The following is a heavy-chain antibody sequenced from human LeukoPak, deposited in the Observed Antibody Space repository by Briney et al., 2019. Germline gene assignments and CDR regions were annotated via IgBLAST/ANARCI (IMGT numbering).Heavy chain of an antibody. Sequence: SETLSLTCAVYGGSFSGYYWSWARQPPGKGVEWIGEINHSGSTNYNPSLRSRVTISVDTSKNQFSLKLYSVTAADTAVYYCARVNQAVADHFDYWGQGTLVTVSS. CDR1: GGSFSGYY. J-gene: IGHJ4*02. CDR3: ARVNQAVADHFDY. D-gene: IGHD6-19*01. CDR2: INHSGST. V-gene: IGHV4-34*01.